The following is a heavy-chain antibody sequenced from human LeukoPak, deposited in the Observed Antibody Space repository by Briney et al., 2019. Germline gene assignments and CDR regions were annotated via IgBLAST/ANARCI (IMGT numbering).Heavy chain of an antibody. CDR1: GFTFSSYS. Sequence: PGGSLRLSCAASGFTFSSYSMNWVRQAPGKGLEWVAIISYDGSNKYYADSVKGRFTVSRDNSKNTLYLQMNSLKAEDTAVYYCARDGPRIYCTSTTCYEYYLDYWGQGTLVAVSS. D-gene: IGHD2-2*01. CDR2: ISYDGSNK. V-gene: IGHV3-30*03. CDR3: ARDGPRIYCTSTTCYEYYLDY. J-gene: IGHJ4*02.